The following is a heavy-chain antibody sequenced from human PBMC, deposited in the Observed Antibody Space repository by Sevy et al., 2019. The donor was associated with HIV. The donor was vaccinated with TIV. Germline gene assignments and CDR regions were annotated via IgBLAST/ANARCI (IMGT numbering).Heavy chain of an antibody. CDR3: ARGVESLPYCGGDCYPDY. CDR2: INPKSGGT. Sequence: ASVKVSCKPSGYTFSGYYIHWVRQAPGQGLEWMGWINPKSGGTNYAQKFQGRVTMTRDTSISTANMELGRLRSDDTAVYYCARGVESLPYCGGDCYPDYWGQGTLVTVSS. D-gene: IGHD2-21*02. CDR1: GYTFSGYY. V-gene: IGHV1-2*02. J-gene: IGHJ4*02.